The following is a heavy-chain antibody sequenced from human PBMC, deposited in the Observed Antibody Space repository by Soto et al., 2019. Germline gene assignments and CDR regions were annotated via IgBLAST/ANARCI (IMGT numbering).Heavy chain of an antibody. J-gene: IGHJ3*01. Sequence: PGESLKISCKGSGYTFTRNWIGWVRQVPGKGLEWMGIIFPIDSDTRYSPSSQGQVTISADNSISTAYLQWSSLKASDTAIYYCATPGGRDFNAFDVRGKGTMVTVSS. CDR2: IFPIDSDT. V-gene: IGHV5-51*01. CDR1: GYTFTRNW. CDR3: ATPGGRDFNAFDV. D-gene: IGHD2-21*02.